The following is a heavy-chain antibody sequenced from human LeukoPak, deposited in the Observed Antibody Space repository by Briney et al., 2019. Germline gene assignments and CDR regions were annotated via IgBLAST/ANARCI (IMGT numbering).Heavy chain of an antibody. Sequence: PSETLSLTCAVYGGSFSGYYWSWIRQPPGEGLEWIGEINHSGSTNYNPSLKSPVTISIDTSKNQFSLKLSSVTAADTAVYYCARVRIVGATMIGTRARANWFDPWGQGTLVTVSS. V-gene: IGHV4-34*01. J-gene: IGHJ5*02. CDR3: ARVRIVGATMIGTRARANWFDP. CDR1: GGSFSGYY. D-gene: IGHD1-26*01. CDR2: INHSGST.